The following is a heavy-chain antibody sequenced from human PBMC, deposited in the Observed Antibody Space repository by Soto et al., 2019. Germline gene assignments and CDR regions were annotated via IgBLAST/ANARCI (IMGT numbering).Heavy chain of an antibody. D-gene: IGHD3-16*01. V-gene: IGHV3-23*01. CDR2: LSGSGGDT. CDR3: AKEGSYGAFDI. J-gene: IGHJ3*02. CDR1: GFIFTDYA. Sequence: GGSLRLSCAASGFIFTDYAMTWVRQAPGKGLEWVSGLSGSGGDTYYADSVKGRFTISRDNSKNTLYLQMNSLRAEDTAVYYCAKEGSYGAFDIWGQGTMVTVSS.